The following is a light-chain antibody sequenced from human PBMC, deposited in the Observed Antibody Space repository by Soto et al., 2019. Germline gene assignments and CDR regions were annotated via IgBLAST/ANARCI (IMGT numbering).Light chain of an antibody. J-gene: IGKJ2*01. Sequence: EIVLTQSPGTLSLSPGERATLSCRASQSVSSNYLAWYQQKPGQTPRLLIYGASSRATGIPDRFSGSGSGTDFTLTINRLELEDFAVYYCHQYSSSPHTFGLGTKLEIK. CDR3: HQYSSSPHT. CDR1: QSVSSNY. CDR2: GAS. V-gene: IGKV3-20*01.